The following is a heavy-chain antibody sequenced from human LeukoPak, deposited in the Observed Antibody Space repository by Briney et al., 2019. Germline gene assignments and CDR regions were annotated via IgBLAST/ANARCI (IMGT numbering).Heavy chain of an antibody. Sequence: GGSLRLSCAASGFTFSIYWMTWVRQAPGKGLEWAANIKEDGSEKHYVDPVKARFSISRDNARNSLHLQMNSLRVEDTAVYYCARAQSSGLDNWGQGTLVTVSS. J-gene: IGHJ4*02. V-gene: IGHV3-7*01. CDR1: GFTFSIYW. CDR2: IKEDGSEK. D-gene: IGHD6-25*01. CDR3: ARAQSSGLDN.